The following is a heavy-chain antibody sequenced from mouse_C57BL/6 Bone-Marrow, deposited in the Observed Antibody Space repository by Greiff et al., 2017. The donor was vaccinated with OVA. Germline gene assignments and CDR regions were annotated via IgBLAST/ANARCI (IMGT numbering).Heavy chain of an antibody. Sequence: QVTLKVCGPGILQPSQTLSLTCSFSVFSLSTFGMGVSWIRQPSGKGLEWLAHIYWDEDKHYKPSLKSRLTISKDTSNNQVFLKITTVDTADTATYYSARIGDYYGSSYVGYWGQGTTLTVSS. CDR3: ARIGDYYGSSYVGY. CDR1: VFSLSTFGMG. V-gene: IGHV8-9*01. CDR2: IYWDEDK. J-gene: IGHJ2*01. D-gene: IGHD1-1*01.